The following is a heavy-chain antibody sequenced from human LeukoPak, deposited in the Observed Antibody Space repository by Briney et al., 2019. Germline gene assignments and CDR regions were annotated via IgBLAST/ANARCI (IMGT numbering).Heavy chain of an antibody. CDR3: ARDWTVFSGYSPDFDY. CDR1: GYTFTSYY. CDR2: INPSGGST. D-gene: IGHD3-22*01. V-gene: IGHV1-46*01. Sequence: ASVKVSCKASGYTFTSYYMHWVRQAPGQGLEWMGIINPSGGSTSYAQKFQGRVTMTRDTSTSTVYMELRSLRSDDTAAYYCARDWTVFSGYSPDFDYWGQGTPVTVSS. J-gene: IGHJ4*02.